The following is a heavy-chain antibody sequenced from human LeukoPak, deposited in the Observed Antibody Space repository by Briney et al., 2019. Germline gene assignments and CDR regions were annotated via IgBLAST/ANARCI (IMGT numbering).Heavy chain of an antibody. CDR3: AREAAMVTKFFDY. CDR2: ISSSSSYI. V-gene: IGHV3-21*01. D-gene: IGHD5-18*01. J-gene: IGHJ4*02. CDR1: GFTFSSYV. Sequence: PGGSLRLSCAASGFTFSSYVMNWVRQAPGKGLEWVSSISSSSSYIYYADSVKGRFTISRDNAKNSLYLQMNSLRAEDTAVYYCAREAAMVTKFFDYWGQGTLVTVSS.